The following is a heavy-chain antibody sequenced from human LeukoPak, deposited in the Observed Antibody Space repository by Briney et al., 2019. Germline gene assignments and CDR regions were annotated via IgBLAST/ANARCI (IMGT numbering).Heavy chain of an antibody. D-gene: IGHD2-15*01. CDR3: ARDGGPGYCSGGSCYNYYYYMDV. V-gene: IGHV3-21*01. Sequence: GSLRLSCAASGFIFDDYTFHWVRQAPGKGLEGVSSISSSSSYIYYADSVKGRFTISRDNAKNSLYLQMNSLRAEDTAVYYCARDGGPGYCSGGSCYNYYYYMDVWGKGTTVTVSS. CDR2: ISSSSSYI. CDR1: GFIFDDYT. J-gene: IGHJ6*03.